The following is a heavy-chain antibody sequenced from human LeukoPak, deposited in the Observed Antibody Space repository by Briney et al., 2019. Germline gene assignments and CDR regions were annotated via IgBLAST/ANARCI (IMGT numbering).Heavy chain of an antibody. J-gene: IGHJ4*02. CDR2: ISGSGGST. D-gene: IGHD6-19*01. CDR3: AKAKPGYSSGWPLDY. V-gene: IGHV3-23*01. CDR1: GFTFDDYA. Sequence: PGRSLRLSCAASGFTFDDYAMSWVRQAPGKGLEWVSAISGSGGSTYYADSVKGRFTISRDNSKNTLYLQMNSLRAEDTAVYYCAKAKPGYSSGWPLDYWGQGTLVTVSS.